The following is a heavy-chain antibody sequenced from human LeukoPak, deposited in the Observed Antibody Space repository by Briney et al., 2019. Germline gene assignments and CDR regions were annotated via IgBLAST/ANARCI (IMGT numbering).Heavy chain of an antibody. D-gene: IGHD2-15*01. J-gene: IGHJ1*01. CDR3: ASAQPETHCSGGSCYPEYFQH. V-gene: IGHV3-30*04. CDR1: GFTFSSYE. Sequence: PGGSLRLSCAASGFTFSSYEMNWVRQAPGKGLEWVAVISYDGSNKYYADSVKGRFTISRDNSKNTLYLQMNSLRAEDTAVYYCASAQPETHCSGGSCYPEYFQHWGQGTLVTVPS. CDR2: ISYDGSNK.